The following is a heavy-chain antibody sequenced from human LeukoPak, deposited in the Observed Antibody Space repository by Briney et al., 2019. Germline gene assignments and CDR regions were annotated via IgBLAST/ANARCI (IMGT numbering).Heavy chain of an antibody. Sequence: SVKVSCKASGGTFSSYAISWVRQAPGQGLEWMGRIIPILGIANYAQKFQGRVTITADKSTSTAYMELSSLRSEDTAVYYCARGPRVTIFGVARSYYFDYWGQGTLVTVSS. J-gene: IGHJ4*02. CDR1: GGTFSSYA. CDR3: ARGPRVTIFGVARSYYFDY. D-gene: IGHD3-3*01. V-gene: IGHV1-69*04. CDR2: IIPILGIA.